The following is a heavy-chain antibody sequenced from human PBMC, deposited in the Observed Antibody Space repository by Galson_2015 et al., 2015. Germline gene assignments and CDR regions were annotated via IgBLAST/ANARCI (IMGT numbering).Heavy chain of an antibody. V-gene: IGHV2-5*01. D-gene: IGHD2-21*01. CDR3: AHRIVKVDWAGSFDI. CDR1: GFSLNTGGEG. CDR2: TYWNGDK. J-gene: IGHJ3*02. Sequence: PALVKPTQTLTLTCTFSGFSLNTGGEGVGWIRQPPGKALEWLAPTYWNGDKRYSPSMKNRLTITKDASKNQVVLTMTNVDPVDAATYYCAHRIVKVDWAGSFDIWGRGTTVTVSS.